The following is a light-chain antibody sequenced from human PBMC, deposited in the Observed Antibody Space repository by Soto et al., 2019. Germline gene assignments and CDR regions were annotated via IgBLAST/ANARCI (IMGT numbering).Light chain of an antibody. Sequence: QSVLTQPPSASATPGQRVTISCSGSSSNIGSNTVNWYQQLPGTAPKLLIYKSNQRPSGVPDRFSGSKSGTSASLAISGLQSEDEADYYCAAWDVSLNGRVFGGGTKLTVL. CDR1: SSNIGSNT. J-gene: IGLJ3*02. V-gene: IGLV1-44*01. CDR2: KSN. CDR3: AAWDVSLNGRV.